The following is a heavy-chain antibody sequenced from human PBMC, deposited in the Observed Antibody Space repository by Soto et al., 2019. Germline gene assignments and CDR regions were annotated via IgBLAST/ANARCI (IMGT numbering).Heavy chain of an antibody. D-gene: IGHD6-19*01. J-gene: IGHJ2*01. CDR1: GFTLTIYA. CDR2: TSVDGSYT. CDR3: AKDHSSSGLNWYFDL. V-gene: IGHV3-30*18. Sequence: QVQLVESGGGVVQPGRSLRLSCAASGFTLTIYAFHWVRQAPGKGLEWVAATSVDGSYTYYADSVQGRFTISRDNSKITVYLQMNSLRAEDTAVYYCAKDHSSSGLNWYFDLWGRGTLVTVSS.